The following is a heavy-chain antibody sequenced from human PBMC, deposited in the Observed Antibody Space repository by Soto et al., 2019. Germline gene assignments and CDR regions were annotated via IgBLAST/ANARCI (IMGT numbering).Heavy chain of an antibody. CDR1: GGTFSSYA. CDR2: IIPIFGTA. Sequence: SVKVSCKASGGTFSSYAISWVRQAPGQGLEWMGGIIPIFGTANYAQKFQGRVTITADKSTSTAYMELSSLRSEDTAVYYCARSMVRGVITSNWFDPWGQGTLVTVSS. D-gene: IGHD3-10*01. CDR3: ARSMVRGVITSNWFDP. J-gene: IGHJ5*02. V-gene: IGHV1-69*06.